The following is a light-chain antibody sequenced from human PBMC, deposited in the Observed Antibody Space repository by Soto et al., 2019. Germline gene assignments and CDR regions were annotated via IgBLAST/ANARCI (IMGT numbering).Light chain of an antibody. CDR3: QTWGTGIQV. J-gene: IGLJ2*01. CDR1: SGHSNYA. V-gene: IGLV4-69*01. Sequence: QLVLTQSPSASASLGASVKLTCTLSSGHSNYAIAWHQQQPEKGPRYLMKLNSDGSHSKGDGIPDRFSGSSSGAERYLTISSVQSEDEADYYCQTWGTGIQVFGGGTKLTVL. CDR2: LNSDGSH.